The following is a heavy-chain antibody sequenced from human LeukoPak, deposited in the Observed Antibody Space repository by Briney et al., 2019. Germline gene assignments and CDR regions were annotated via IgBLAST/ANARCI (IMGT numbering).Heavy chain of an antibody. Sequence: PSETLSLTCAVYGGSFSGYYWSWIRQPPGKGLEWIGEINHSGSTNYNPSLKSRVTRSVDTSKNQFSLKLSSVTAADTAVYYCASGPYYYGSGSNMDYYYMDVWGKGTTVTVSS. V-gene: IGHV4-34*01. CDR1: GGSFSGYY. CDR2: INHSGST. D-gene: IGHD3-10*01. J-gene: IGHJ6*03. CDR3: ASGPYYYGSGSNMDYYYMDV.